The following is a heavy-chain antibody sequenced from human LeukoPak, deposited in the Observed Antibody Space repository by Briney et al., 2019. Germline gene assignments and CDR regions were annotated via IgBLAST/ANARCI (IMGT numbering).Heavy chain of an antibody. V-gene: IGHV3-23*01. CDR2: ISGSGGST. CDR1: GFTFSSYA. Sequence: PGGSLRLSCAASGFTFSSYAMSWVRQAPGKGLQWVSAISGSGGSTYYADSVKGRFTISRDNSKNTLYLQMNSLRAEDTAVYYCAKANRGYYDILTGYYRLNYWYFDLWGRGTLVTVSS. J-gene: IGHJ2*01. CDR3: AKANRGYYDILTGYYRLNYWYFDL. D-gene: IGHD3-9*01.